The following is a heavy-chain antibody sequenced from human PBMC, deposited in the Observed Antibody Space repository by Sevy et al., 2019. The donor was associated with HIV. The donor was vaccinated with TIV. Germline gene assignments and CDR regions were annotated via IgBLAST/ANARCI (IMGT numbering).Heavy chain of an antibody. CDR3: ARNRVRSSGRRLEAFDI. J-gene: IGHJ3*02. V-gene: IGHV4-28*01. CDR1: GYSISSSNW. D-gene: IGHD3-22*01. Sequence: SETLSLTCAVSGYSISSSNWWGWIRQPPGKGLEWIGYIYYSGRTYHNPSLKSRVSMSVDTSKNQSSLKLSSVTAVDTAVYYCARNRVRSSGRRLEAFDIWGQWTMVTVSS. CDR2: IYYSGRT.